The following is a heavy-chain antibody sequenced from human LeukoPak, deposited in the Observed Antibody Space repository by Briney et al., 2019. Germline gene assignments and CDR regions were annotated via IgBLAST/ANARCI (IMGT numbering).Heavy chain of an antibody. CDR2: INHSGST. J-gene: IGHJ4*02. Sequence: SQTLSLTCTVSGGSVSSGGYYWSWIRQPPGKGLEWIGEINHSGSTNYNPSLKSRVTISVDTSKNQFSLKLSSVTAADTAVYYCARGKYYFDYWGQGTLVTVSS. CDR1: GGSVSSGGYY. CDR3: ARGKYYFDY. V-gene: IGHV4-34*01.